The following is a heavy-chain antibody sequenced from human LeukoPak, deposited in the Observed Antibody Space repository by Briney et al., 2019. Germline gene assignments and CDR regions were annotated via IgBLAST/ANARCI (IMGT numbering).Heavy chain of an antibody. CDR2: INADGGST. V-gene: IGHV3-64D*08. D-gene: IGHD3-16*01. J-gene: IGHJ3*02. CDR1: GFSFNKFA. CDR3: VKTMVTFGELIRTDAFDI. Sequence: GGSLSLSCSASGFSFNKFALHWVSQPPGKGLECVSGINADGGSTSSGDSVEGRFTLSRDNPVNTIYLQVSGLRPEDPALYFCVKTMVTFGELIRTDAFDIWDQGTMVTVSS.